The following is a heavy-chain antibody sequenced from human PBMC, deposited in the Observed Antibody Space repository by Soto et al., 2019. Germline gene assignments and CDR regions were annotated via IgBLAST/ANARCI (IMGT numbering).Heavy chain of an antibody. CDR3: AKDLEMATTLDY. V-gene: IGHV3-30*18. CDR2: ISYDGSNK. D-gene: IGHD5-12*01. Sequence: QPGGSLRLSCAASGFTFSSYGMHWVRQAPGKGLEWVAVISYDGSNKYYADSVKGRFTISRDNSKNTLYLQMNSLRAEDTAVYYCAKDLEMATTLDYWGQGTLVTVSS. J-gene: IGHJ4*02. CDR1: GFTFSSYG.